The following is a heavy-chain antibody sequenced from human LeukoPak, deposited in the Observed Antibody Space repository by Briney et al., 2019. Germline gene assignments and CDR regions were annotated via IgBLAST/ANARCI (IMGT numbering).Heavy chain of an antibody. Sequence: SETLSLTCAVSGASVSSHCWTWIRQSPGRGLEWIGHIYHSGTTKYNPSLKSRVTISVDTPKSQFSLKLKSVSAADTAVYYCCAESGYGDHDYWGQGTLVIVSS. J-gene: IGHJ4*02. D-gene: IGHD5-12*01. CDR2: IYHSGTT. CDR3: CAESGYGDHDY. CDR1: GASVSSHC. V-gene: IGHV4-59*02.